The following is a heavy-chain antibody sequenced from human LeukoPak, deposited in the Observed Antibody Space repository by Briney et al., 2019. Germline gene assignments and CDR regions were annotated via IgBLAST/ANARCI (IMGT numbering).Heavy chain of an antibody. J-gene: IGHJ4*02. CDR1: GFSFSSNH. CDR3: ARDTSGKLDH. CDR2: ISSSSSTI. V-gene: IGHV3-48*01. Sequence: GGSLRLSCATSGFSFSSNHMNWVRQAPGKGLEWISYISSSSSTIYYADSVKGRFTISRDTAKKSLYLQTDGLRAEDTAVYYCARDTSGKLDHWGQGTLVTVAS.